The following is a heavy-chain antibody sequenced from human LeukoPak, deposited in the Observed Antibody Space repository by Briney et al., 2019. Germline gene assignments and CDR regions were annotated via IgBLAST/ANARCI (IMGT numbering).Heavy chain of an antibody. J-gene: IGHJ6*02. Sequence: PGGSLRLSCAASGFTFDDYTMHWVRQAPGKGLEWVSLISWDGGSTYYADSVKGRFTISRDNSKNSLYLQMNSLRAGDTAVYYCARDLNGMDVWGQGTTVTVSS. V-gene: IGHV3-43*01. CDR2: ISWDGGST. CDR1: GFTFDDYT. CDR3: ARDLNGMDV.